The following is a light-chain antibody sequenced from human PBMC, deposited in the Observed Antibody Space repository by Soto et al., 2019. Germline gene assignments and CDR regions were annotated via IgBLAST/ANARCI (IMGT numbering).Light chain of an antibody. CDR3: QTYNSAPCA. CDR1: QGISNY. J-gene: IGKJ2*02. V-gene: IGKV1-27*01. CDR2: EAS. Sequence: DIQMTQSPSSLSASVGDRVTITCRASQGISNYVAWYQQKPGKVPTLLIYEASTLQSGVPSRFSGRGSGTDFTLTISSLQPEDVATYFCQTYNSAPCAFGQGTKLEIK.